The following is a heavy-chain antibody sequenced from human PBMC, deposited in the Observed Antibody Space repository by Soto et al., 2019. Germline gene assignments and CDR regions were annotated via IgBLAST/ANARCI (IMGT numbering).Heavy chain of an antibody. D-gene: IGHD4-17*01. Sequence: ASVKVSCKASGYTFTSYYMHWVRQAPGQGLEWMGIINPSGGSTSYAQKFQGRVTMTRDTSTSTVYMELSSLRSEDTAVYYCARGRAVYGGNFDADMDVWGQGTTVTVSS. V-gene: IGHV1-46*01. CDR1: GYTFTSYY. CDR2: INPSGGST. J-gene: IGHJ6*02. CDR3: ARGRAVYGGNFDADMDV.